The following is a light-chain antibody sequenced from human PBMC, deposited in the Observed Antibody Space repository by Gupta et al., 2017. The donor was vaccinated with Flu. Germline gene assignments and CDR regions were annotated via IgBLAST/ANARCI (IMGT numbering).Light chain of an antibody. J-gene: IGKJ3*01. V-gene: IGKV1-5*03. Sequence: DIQMTQSPSTLSASIGERVTVTCRASQSIRGRLAWYQQKQGEAPKLLIYKASNLERGVPSTFRGSESGTEFTLTISGLQPADVATYYCQHYSSYSVTFGPGTKVEI. CDR1: QSIRGR. CDR2: KAS. CDR3: QHYSSYSVT.